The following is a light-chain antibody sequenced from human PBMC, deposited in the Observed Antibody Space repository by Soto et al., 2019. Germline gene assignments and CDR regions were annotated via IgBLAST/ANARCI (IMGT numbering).Light chain of an antibody. CDR2: GNS. CDR3: QSYDSSLSGHVV. V-gene: IGLV1-40*01. J-gene: IGLJ2*01. CDR1: SSNIGAGYD. Sequence: QSVLTQPPSVSGAPGQRVTISCTGSSSNIGAGYDVHWYQQLPGTAPKLLIYGNSNRPSGVPDRFSGSKSGTSASLAITGLQAGDGADYYCQSYDSSLSGHVVFGGGTKLTV.